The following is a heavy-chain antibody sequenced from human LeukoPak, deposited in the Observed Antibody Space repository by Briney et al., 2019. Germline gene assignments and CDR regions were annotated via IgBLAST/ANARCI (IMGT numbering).Heavy chain of an antibody. CDR2: MNPNSGNT. Sequence: GASVKVSCKASGYTFTSYDINWVRQATGQGLEWMGWMNPNSGNTGYAQKFQGRVTMTRNTSISTAYMELSSLRSEDTAVYYCARSRYPHYDFWSSYYLGAYYYYGMDVWGQGTTVTVSS. J-gene: IGHJ6*02. V-gene: IGHV1-8*01. CDR3: ARSRYPHYDFWSSYYLGAYYYYGMDV. CDR1: GYTFTSYD. D-gene: IGHD3-3*01.